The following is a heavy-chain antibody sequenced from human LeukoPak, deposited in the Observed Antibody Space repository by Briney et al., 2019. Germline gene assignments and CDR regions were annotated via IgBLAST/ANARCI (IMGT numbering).Heavy chain of an antibody. CDR2: ISSSSSTI. CDR1: GFTFSSYS. CDR3: ASLWYGDYGSY. J-gene: IGHJ4*02. D-gene: IGHD4-17*01. Sequence: GGSLRLSCAASGFTFSSYSMNWVRQAPGNGLEWCSYISSSSSTIYYADSVKGRFTISRDNAKNSLYLQMNSLRAEDTAVYYCASLWYGDYGSYWGQGTLVTVSS. V-gene: IGHV3-48*01.